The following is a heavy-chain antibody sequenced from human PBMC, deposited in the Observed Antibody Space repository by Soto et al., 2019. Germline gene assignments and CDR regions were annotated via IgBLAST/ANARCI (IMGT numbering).Heavy chain of an antibody. V-gene: IGHV3-7*01. J-gene: IGHJ4*02. Sequence: GGSLRLSCAASGFTFSRYWMSWVCQAPGKGLEWVANIKQDGSEKYYVDSVKGRFTISRDNAKNSLYLQMNSLRGEDTALYYRARHQAYYFISGYVGGRGTVVT. CDR2: IKQDGSEK. D-gene: IGHD3-9*01. CDR1: GFTFSRYW. CDR3: ARHQAYYFISGYV.